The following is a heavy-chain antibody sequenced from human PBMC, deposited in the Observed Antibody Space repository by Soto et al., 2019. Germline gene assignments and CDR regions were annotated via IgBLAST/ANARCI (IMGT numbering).Heavy chain of an antibody. D-gene: IGHD1-26*01. CDR1: VFTFSSYS. J-gene: IGHJ5*02. CDR2: ISSSSSYI. V-gene: IGHV3-21*01. CDR3: ARAGLGGPNRNWFDP. Sequence: GGSLRLSCASSVFTFSSYSMNCVRQAPGKGLEWVSSISSSSSYIYYADSVKGRFTISRDNAKNSLYLQMNSLRAEDTAVYYCARAGLGGPNRNWFDPWGQATLVSVSS.